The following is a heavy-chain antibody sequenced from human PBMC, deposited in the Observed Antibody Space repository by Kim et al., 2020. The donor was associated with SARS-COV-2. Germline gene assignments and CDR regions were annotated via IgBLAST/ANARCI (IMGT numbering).Heavy chain of an antibody. D-gene: IGHD1-26*01. V-gene: IGHV7-4-1*02. J-gene: IGHJ6*02. CDR1: GYTFTSYA. Sequence: ASVKVSCKASGYTFTSYAMNWVRQAPGQGLEWMGWINTNTGNPTYAQGFTGRFVFSLDTSVSTAYLQISSLKAEDTAVYYCASELLTEYYYYYGMDVWGQGTTVTVSS. CDR2: INTNTGNP. CDR3: ASELLTEYYYYYGMDV.